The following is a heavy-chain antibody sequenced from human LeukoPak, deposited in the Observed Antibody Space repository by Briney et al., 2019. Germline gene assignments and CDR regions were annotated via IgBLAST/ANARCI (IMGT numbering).Heavy chain of an antibody. Sequence: GASVKVSCKPSGSTFTDSYIHWVRQAPGVGLQWMGWISPNNGDTKYAEDFQDRVTMTRDTSISTAYMELTGLTPDDTAVYYCVRSPIGASAYWGRGTLVTVSS. CDR1: GSTFTDSY. CDR3: VRSPIGASAY. J-gene: IGHJ4*02. V-gene: IGHV1-2*02. CDR2: ISPNNGDT. D-gene: IGHD3-10*01.